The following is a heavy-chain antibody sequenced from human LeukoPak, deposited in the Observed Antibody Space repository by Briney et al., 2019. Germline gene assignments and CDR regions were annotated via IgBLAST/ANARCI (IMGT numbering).Heavy chain of an antibody. CDR1: GFTFSSYE. CDR3: AKEYGWTQYYFDY. CDR2: ISSSGSTI. Sequence: GGSLRLSCAASGFTFSSYEMNWVRQAPGKGLEWVSYISSSGSTIYYADSVKGRFTISRDNSKNTLYLQMNSLRAEDTAVYYCAKEYGWTQYYFDYWGQGTLVTVSS. V-gene: IGHV3-48*03. J-gene: IGHJ4*02. D-gene: IGHD6-19*01.